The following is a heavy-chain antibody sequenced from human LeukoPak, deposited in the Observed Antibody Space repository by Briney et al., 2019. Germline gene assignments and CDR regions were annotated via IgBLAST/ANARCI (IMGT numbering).Heavy chain of an antibody. J-gene: IGHJ6*03. CDR2: ISSSGTS. Sequence: SETLSLTCTVSGGSISNATYCWNWIRQPAGKGLEWIGRISSSGTSIYNPSLKSRVTILVDTSKNQFSLKLSSVTAADTAVYYCARVPRPYSSSSGYYYYYYMDVWGKGTTVTVSS. V-gene: IGHV4-61*10. D-gene: IGHD6-6*01. CDR1: GGSISNATYC. CDR3: ARVPRPYSSSSGYYYYYYMDV.